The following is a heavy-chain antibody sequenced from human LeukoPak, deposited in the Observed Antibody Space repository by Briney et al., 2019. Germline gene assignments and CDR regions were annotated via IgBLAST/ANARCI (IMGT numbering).Heavy chain of an antibody. D-gene: IGHD3-10*01. Sequence: GGSLRLSCAASGFTFSNAWMSWVRQAPGKGQEWVGRIKSKTDGGTTDYTAPVKGRFTISRDDSKNTLYLQMNSLKTEDTAVYYCTTGPFDYYGSASYLANGMDVWGQGTTVTVSS. J-gene: IGHJ6*02. V-gene: IGHV3-15*01. CDR2: IKSKTDGGTT. CDR1: GFTFSNAW. CDR3: TTGPFDYYGSASYLANGMDV.